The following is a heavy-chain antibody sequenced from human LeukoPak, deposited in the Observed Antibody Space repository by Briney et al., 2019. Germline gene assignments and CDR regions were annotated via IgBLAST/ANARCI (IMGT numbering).Heavy chain of an antibody. J-gene: IGHJ6*04. V-gene: IGHV4-34*01. CDR3: ARVRFLTVITMAGIDV. Sequence: SSETLSLTCAVYGGSFSGYYWSWIRQPPGKGLEWIGEVDHSGNTNYNPSLESRVTISIDAPKNQFSLKLSSLTAADTAVYYCARVRFLTVITMAGIDVWGEGTTVIVSS. D-gene: IGHD4-17*01. CDR2: VDHSGNT. CDR1: GGSFSGYY.